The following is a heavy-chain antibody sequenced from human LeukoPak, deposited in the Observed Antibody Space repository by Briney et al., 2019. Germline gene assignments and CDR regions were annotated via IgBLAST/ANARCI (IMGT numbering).Heavy chain of an antibody. D-gene: IGHD3-22*01. CDR2: FDPEDGET. J-gene: IGHJ3*02. Sequence: ASVKVSCKVSGYTLTELSMHWVRQAPGKGLEWMGGFDPEDGETIYAQKFQGRVTMTEDTSTDTAYMELSSLRSEDTAVYYCAREEYYYDSSGYYYEFSAFDIWGQGTMVTVSS. V-gene: IGHV1-24*01. CDR1: GYTLTELS. CDR3: AREEYYYDSSGYYYEFSAFDI.